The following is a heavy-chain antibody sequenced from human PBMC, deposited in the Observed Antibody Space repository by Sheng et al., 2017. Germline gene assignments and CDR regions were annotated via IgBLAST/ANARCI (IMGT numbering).Heavy chain of an antibody. CDR1: GGSISSYY. D-gene: IGHD6-6*01. CDR3: ARVTSSPSLYYYYMDV. J-gene: IGHJ6*03. V-gene: IGHV4-59*01. Sequence: QVQLQESGPGLVKPSETLSLTCTVSGGSISSYYWSWIRQPPGKGLEWIGYIYYSGSTNYNPSLKSRVTISVDTSKNQFSLKLSSVTAADTAVYYCARVTSSPSLYYYYMDVWGQGTTVTVSS. CDR2: IYYSGST.